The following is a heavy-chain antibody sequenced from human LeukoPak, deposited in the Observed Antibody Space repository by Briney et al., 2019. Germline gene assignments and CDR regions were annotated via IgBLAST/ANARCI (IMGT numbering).Heavy chain of an antibody. J-gene: IGHJ4*02. CDR2: IYYSGST. V-gene: IGHV4-59*01. CDR3: ASAQGSSWYVADY. CDR1: GGSISTYY. D-gene: IGHD6-13*01. Sequence: SETLSLTCTVSGGSISTYYWSWIRQPPGKGLEWIGYIYYSGSTNYNPSLKSRVTISVDTSKNQFSLKLSSVTAADTAVYYSASAQGSSWYVADYWGQGTLVTVSS.